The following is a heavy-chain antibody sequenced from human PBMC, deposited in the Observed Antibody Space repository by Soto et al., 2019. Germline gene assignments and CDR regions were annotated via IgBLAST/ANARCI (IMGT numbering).Heavy chain of an antibody. V-gene: IGHV4-59*01. CDR3: ARVSRYSSSWRYDAFDI. J-gene: IGHJ3*02. CDR2: IYYSGST. Sequence: SATLARTCTVSGGSISSYYWSWSRQPPGKGLEWIGYIYYSGSTNYNPSLKSRVTISVDTSKNQFSLKLSSVTAADTAVYYCARVSRYSSSWRYDAFDIWGQETMVTVS. CDR1: GGSISSYY. D-gene: IGHD6-13*01.